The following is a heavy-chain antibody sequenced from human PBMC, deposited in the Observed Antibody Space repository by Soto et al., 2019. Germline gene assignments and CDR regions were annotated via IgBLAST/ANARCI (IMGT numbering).Heavy chain of an antibody. D-gene: IGHD2-2*01. CDR3: ARESRGYCSSTSCYDGGYYYYYMDV. J-gene: IGHJ6*03. V-gene: IGHV3-7*01. CDR1: GFTFSSYW. Sequence: EVQLVESGGGLVQPGGSLRLSCAASGFTFSSYWMSWVRQAPGKGLEWVANIKQDGSEKYYVDSVKGRFNISRDNAKNSLYLQMNSLRAEDTAVYYCARESRGYCSSTSCYDGGYYYYYMDVWGKGTTVTVSS. CDR2: IKQDGSEK.